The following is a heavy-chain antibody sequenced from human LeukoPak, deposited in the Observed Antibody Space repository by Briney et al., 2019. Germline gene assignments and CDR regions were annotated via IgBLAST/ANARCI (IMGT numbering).Heavy chain of an antibody. D-gene: IGHD3-16*01. CDR1: GGTFSSYA. CDR2: IIPIFGTA. J-gene: IGHJ5*02. CDR3: ARGPLGKSLTVAENLFDP. Sequence: ASVKVSCKASGGTFSSYAISWVRQAPGQGLEWMGGIIPIFGTANYAQKFQGRVTITTDESTSTAYMELSSLRSEDTAVYYCARGPLGKSLTVAENLFDPWGQGTLVTVSS. V-gene: IGHV1-69*05.